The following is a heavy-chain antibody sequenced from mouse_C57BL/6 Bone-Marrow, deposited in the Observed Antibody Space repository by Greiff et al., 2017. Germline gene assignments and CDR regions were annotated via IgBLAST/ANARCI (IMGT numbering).Heavy chain of an antibody. CDR2: IYPGSGNT. D-gene: IGHD2-4*01. CDR3: ARRGYYDDDERVYYYAMDY. CDR1: GYTFTDYY. J-gene: IGHJ4*01. Sequence: QVQLQQSGAELVRPGASVKLSCKASGYTFTDYYINWVKQRPGQGLEWIARIYPGSGNTYYNEKFKGKATLTAGKSSSTAYMQLSSLTSEDSAVYFGARRGYYDDDERVYYYAMDYWGQGTSVTVSS. V-gene: IGHV1-76*01.